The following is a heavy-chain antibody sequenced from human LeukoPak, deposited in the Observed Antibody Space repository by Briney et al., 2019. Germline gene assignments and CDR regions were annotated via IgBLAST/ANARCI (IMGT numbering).Heavy chain of an antibody. Sequence: GGSLRLSCAASGFTFSNYWMSWVRQAPGKGLEWVANIKQDGSEKYYVDSVKGRFTISRDKAKNSLYLQMNSLRAEDTAAYYCAREPSGSYYPRVSGALDIWGQGTMVTVSS. CDR1: GFTFSNYW. V-gene: IGHV3-7*01. J-gene: IGHJ3*02. CDR2: IKQDGSEK. CDR3: AREPSGSYYPRVSGALDI. D-gene: IGHD1-26*01.